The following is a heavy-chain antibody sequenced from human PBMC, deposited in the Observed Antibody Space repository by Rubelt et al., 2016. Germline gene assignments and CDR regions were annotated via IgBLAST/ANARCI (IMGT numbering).Heavy chain of an antibody. CDR2: IYYSGST. V-gene: IGHV4-59*01. J-gene: IGHJ4*02. Sequence: QVQLQESGPGLVKPSETLSLTCTVSGGSISSYYWSWIRQPPGKGLEWIGYIYYSGSTNYNPFLKSRVTISVDTSQNQFSLKLSSVAAADSAVYYCAGGRFLEWLPPDYWGQGTLVTVSS. CDR3: AGGRFLEWLPPDY. D-gene: IGHD3-3*01. CDR1: GGSISSYY.